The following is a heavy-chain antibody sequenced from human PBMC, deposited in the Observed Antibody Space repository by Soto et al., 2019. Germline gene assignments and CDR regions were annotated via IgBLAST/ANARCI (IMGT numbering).Heavy chain of an antibody. CDR3: ARVRGAEYSSSWYVRGDSNPHFDY. CDR2: ISAYNGNT. V-gene: IGHV1-18*04. Sequence: ASVKVSCKASGYTFTSYYMHWVRQAPGQGLEWIGWISAYNGNTNYAQKLQGRVTMTTDTCTSTAYMELRSLRSDDTAVYYCARVRGAEYSSSWYVRGDSNPHFDYWGQGTLVTVSS. D-gene: IGHD6-13*01. CDR1: GYTFTSYY. J-gene: IGHJ4*02.